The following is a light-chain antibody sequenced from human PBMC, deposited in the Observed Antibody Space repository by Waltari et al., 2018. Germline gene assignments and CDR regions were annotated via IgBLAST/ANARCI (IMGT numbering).Light chain of an antibody. V-gene: IGLV3-1*01. CDR1: KLGDKY. J-gene: IGLJ2*01. Sequence: SYELTQPPSASVSPGQTASITCSGDKLGDKYACWYQQKPGQSPVLVIYHDTKRPSGIPERFSGSNCEGTATLTISGTQAMDEADYYCQAWESSSDVVFGGGTKLTVL. CDR3: QAWESSSDVV. CDR2: HDT.